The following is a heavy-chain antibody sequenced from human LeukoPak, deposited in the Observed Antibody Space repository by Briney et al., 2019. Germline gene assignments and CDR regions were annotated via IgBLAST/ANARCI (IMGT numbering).Heavy chain of an antibody. CDR3: AKDPLPYSSSWPNWFDP. D-gene: IGHD6-13*01. CDR2: LKQDGSDR. Sequence: GGSLRLSCGVSGFSVTSYWMSWVRQAPGEGLEWVASLKQDGSDRYYVDSVKGRFTIARDDAKNSLYLQMNSLRAEDTAVYYCAKDPLPYSSSWPNWFDPWGQGTLVTVSS. J-gene: IGHJ5*02. V-gene: IGHV3-7*01. CDR1: GFSVTSYW.